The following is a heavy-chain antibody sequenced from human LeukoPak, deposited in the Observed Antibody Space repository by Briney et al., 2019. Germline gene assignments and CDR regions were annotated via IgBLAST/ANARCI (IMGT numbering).Heavy chain of an antibody. CDR3: ARDSSSGWYGGYGY. V-gene: IGHV3-13*01. CDR1: GFTFSSYD. J-gene: IGHJ4*02. Sequence: GGSLRLSCAASGFTFSSYDMHWVRQATGKGLEWVSAIGTAGDTYYADSVKGRFTISRDNSKNTLYLQMNSLRAEDTAVYYCARDSSSGWYGGYGYWGQGTLVTVSS. CDR2: IGTAGDT. D-gene: IGHD6-19*01.